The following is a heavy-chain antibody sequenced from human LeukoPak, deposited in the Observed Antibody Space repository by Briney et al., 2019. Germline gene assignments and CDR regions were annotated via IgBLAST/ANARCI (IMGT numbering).Heavy chain of an antibody. CDR1: GGSISGRSYY. J-gene: IGHJ4*02. D-gene: IGHD6-19*01. Sequence: SETLSLTCTASGGSISGRSYYWGWIRQPPGKGLEWIGSISYSGSTYYNPSLKSRVTISADTSKNQFSLKLSSVIASDTAVFYCARRVYSSGWYTYFDYWGQGALVTVSS. V-gene: IGHV4-39*01. CDR3: ARRVYSSGWYTYFDY. CDR2: ISYSGST.